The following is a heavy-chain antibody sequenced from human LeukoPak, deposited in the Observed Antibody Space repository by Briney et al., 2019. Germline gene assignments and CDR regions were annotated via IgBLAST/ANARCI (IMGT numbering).Heavy chain of an antibody. V-gene: IGHV1-2*02. J-gene: IGHJ4*02. Sequence: GASVKVSCKTSGYTFTGYYIHWVRQAPGQGLEWRGWINPNSGGTNYAQKFQGRVTMTRDTSISTAYMELSRLRSDDTAVYYCAPGAVVAAPYYFDYWGQGTLVTVSS. CDR3: APGAVVAAPYYFDY. CDR1: GYTFTGYY. D-gene: IGHD3-22*01. CDR2: INPNSGGT.